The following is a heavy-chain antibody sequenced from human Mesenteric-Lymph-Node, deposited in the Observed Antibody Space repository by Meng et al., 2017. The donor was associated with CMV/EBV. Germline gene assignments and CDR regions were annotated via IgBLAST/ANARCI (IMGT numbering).Heavy chain of an antibody. V-gene: IGHV4-4*01. Sequence: LSCAVSGGYITSDVWWSWVRQTPGEGLEWIEEHSHEGSTRYNPSHKSRVTISRDKTENHSSLELTSVTAADTGVYFCARNPGFWSLDPWGQGTLVTVSS. D-gene: IGHD2-8*02. CDR2: HSHEGST. CDR3: ARNPGFWSLDP. CDR1: GGYITSDVW. J-gene: IGHJ5*02.